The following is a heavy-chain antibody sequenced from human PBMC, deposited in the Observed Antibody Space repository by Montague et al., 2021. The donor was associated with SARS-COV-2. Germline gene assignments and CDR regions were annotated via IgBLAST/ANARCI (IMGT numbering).Heavy chain of an antibody. J-gene: IGHJ1*01. CDR2: ISYRDVT. V-gene: IGHV4-39*01. CDR1: GGSITTDAYH. CDR3: ARHVPTGTGRGFFDD. Sequence: SETLSLTCTVSGGSITTDAYHWGWIRQSPGKGLEWIGTISYRDVTYYNPSLKTRVNISVDTSRTHFSLTLRSVTAADTAVYSCARHVPTGTGRGFFDDWGQGTLVTVSS. D-gene: IGHD1-1*01.